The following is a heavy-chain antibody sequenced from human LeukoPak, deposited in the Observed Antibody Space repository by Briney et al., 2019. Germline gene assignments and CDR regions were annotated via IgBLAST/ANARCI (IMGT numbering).Heavy chain of an antibody. Sequence: PAETLSLTCAVSGGSITSLTWYNWVRQPPGKGLEWIGEIYQSGSTNYNPSLKSRVTISVDKSKNQFSLKLTSVTAADTAVYYCARRYCSSTSCSTVDYWGQGTLVTVSS. D-gene: IGHD2-2*01. CDR1: GGSITSLTW. J-gene: IGHJ4*02. CDR2: IYQSGST. V-gene: IGHV4-4*02. CDR3: ARRYCSSTSCSTVDY.